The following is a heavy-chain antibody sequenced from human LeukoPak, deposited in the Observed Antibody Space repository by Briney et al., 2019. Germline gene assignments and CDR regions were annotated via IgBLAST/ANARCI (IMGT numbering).Heavy chain of an antibody. CDR3: VRELTGEGNWFDP. V-gene: IGHV3-64D*06. Sequence: PGGSLRLSCSASGFTFSNYAMHWVRQAPGKGLQYVSAISTNGGSTYYAESVKGRFTISRDNSKNTLFLQMSSLSPEGTALYYCVRELTGEGNWFDPWGQGALVTVSS. CDR1: GFTFSNYA. CDR2: ISTNGGST. J-gene: IGHJ5*02. D-gene: IGHD7-27*01.